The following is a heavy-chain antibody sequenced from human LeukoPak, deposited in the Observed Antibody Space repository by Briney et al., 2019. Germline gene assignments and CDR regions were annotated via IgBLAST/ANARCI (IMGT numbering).Heavy chain of an antibody. CDR3: AELGITMIGGV. CDR2: ISSSGSTI. D-gene: IGHD3-10*02. Sequence: GGSVRLSCAASDFSFITYAMNWVRQAPGKGLEWVSYISSSGSTIYYADSVKGRFTISRDNAKNSLYLQMNSLRAEDTAVYYCAELGITMIGGVWGKGTTVTISS. V-gene: IGHV3-48*03. J-gene: IGHJ6*04. CDR1: DFSFITYA.